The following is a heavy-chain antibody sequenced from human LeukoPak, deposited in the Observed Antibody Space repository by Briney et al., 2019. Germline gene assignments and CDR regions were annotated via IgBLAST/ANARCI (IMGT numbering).Heavy chain of an antibody. J-gene: IGHJ4*02. CDR2: ISYDGSNK. CDR1: GFTFSSYA. CDR3: AKDPTHYYDSSGSDY. V-gene: IGHV3-30-3*01. D-gene: IGHD3-22*01. Sequence: GGSLRLSCAASGFTFSSYAMHWVRQAPGKGLEWVAVISYDGSNKYYADSVKGRFTISRDNSKNTLYLQMNSLRAEDTAVYYCAKDPTHYYDSSGSDYWGQGTLVTVSS.